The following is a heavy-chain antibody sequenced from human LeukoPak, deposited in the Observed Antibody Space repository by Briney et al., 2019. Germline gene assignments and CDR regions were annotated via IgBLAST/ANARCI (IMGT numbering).Heavy chain of an antibody. Sequence: GGSLRLSCAASGFTFDDYAMHWVRQAPGKGLELVSGISWNSGSIGYADSVKGRFTISTDNAKNSLYLQMNSLRAEDTALYYCAKDVWGGRYSYGSHFDFWGRGTLVTVSS. CDR3: AKDVWGGRYSYGSHFDF. CDR1: GFTFDDYA. J-gene: IGHJ2*01. V-gene: IGHV3-9*01. CDR2: ISWNSGSI. D-gene: IGHD5-18*01.